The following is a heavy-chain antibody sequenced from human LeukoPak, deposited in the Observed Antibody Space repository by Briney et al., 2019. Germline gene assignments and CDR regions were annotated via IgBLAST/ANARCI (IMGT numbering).Heavy chain of an antibody. D-gene: IGHD3-10*01. Sequence: GRSLRLSCAASGFTFSSYAMHWVRQAPGKGLEWVAVISYDGSNKYYADSVKGRFTISRDNSKNTLYLQMNSLRAEDTAVYYCARGIYGSGSFYYYYMDVWGKGTTVTISS. V-gene: IGHV3-30*04. J-gene: IGHJ6*03. CDR3: ARGIYGSGSFYYYYMDV. CDR1: GFTFSSYA. CDR2: ISYDGSNK.